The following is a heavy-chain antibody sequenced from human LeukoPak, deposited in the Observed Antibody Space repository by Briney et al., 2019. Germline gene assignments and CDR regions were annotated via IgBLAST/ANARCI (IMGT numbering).Heavy chain of an antibody. D-gene: IGHD2-2*01. CDR3: AKDGRGGDCTSASCTNWFGP. Sequence: PGGSLRLSCAASGCTFSTYAWTWVRQAPGKGLEWVSTIDGSGGVTYYADSVKGRFTISRDNSKNTLYLQMNSLRAEDTAVYYCAKDGRGGDCTSASCTNWFGPWGQGTLVTVSS. V-gene: IGHV3-23*01. CDR1: GCTFSTYA. J-gene: IGHJ5*02. CDR2: IDGSGGVT.